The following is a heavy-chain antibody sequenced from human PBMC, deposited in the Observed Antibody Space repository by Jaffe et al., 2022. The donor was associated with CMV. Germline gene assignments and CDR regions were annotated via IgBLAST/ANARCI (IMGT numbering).Heavy chain of an antibody. J-gene: IGHJ4*02. CDR2: ISPGGGAT. D-gene: IGHD4-17*01. CDR3: ARGNTDATRRPYDS. Sequence: EVQLVESGGGLVQPGGSLRLSCAASGFTFSSYAMNWVRQAPGKGLEWVSVISPGGGATFYADSVKGRFTISRDNSRNTLYLQMNSLRVEDTALYYCARGNTDATRRPYDSWGQGTLVTVSS. V-gene: IGHV3-23*04. CDR1: GFTFSSYA.